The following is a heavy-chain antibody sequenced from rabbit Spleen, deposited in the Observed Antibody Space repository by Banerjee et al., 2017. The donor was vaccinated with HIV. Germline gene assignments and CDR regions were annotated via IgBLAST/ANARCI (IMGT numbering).Heavy chain of an antibody. V-gene: IGHV1S40*01. J-gene: IGHJ4*01. D-gene: IGHD4-2*01. CDR3: VRGWSGGIDNYVDYFNL. CDR2: IYAGSSDST. CDR1: GFSFSSGND. Sequence: QSLEESGGDLVKPGASLTLTCTASGFSFSSGNDMCWVRQAPGKGLEWIACIYAGSSDSTYSATWAKGRFTLSKTSSTTVTLQMTSLTAADTATYFCVRGWSGGIDNYVDYFNLWGPGTLVTVS.